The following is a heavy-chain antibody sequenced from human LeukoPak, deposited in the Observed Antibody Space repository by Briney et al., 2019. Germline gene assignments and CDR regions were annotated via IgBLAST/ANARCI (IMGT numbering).Heavy chain of an antibody. CDR1: GGTFSSYA. V-gene: IGHV1-69*13. Sequence: GASVKVSCKASGGTFSSYAISWVRQAPGQGLEWMGGIIPIFGTANYAQKFQGRVTITADESTSTAYMELSSLRSEDTAVYYCARAIDFDSSSWIRDYYYYYYMDVWGKGTTVTVSS. CDR3: ARAIDFDSSSWIRDYYYYYYMDV. CDR2: IIPIFGTA. D-gene: IGHD6-13*01. J-gene: IGHJ6*03.